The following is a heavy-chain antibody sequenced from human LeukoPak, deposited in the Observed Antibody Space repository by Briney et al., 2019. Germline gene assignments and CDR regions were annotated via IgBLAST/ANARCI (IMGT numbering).Heavy chain of an antibody. J-gene: IGHJ6*02. V-gene: IGHV3-30*18. CDR1: GFSFSIYG. Sequence: PGGSLRLSCAASGFSFSIYGMHWVRQAPGKGLEWVAVISYEGSNKYYADSLKGRFTISRDNSKNTLYLQMNSLRAEDTAVYYCAKYGKEYQLLRGYDSYDMDVWGQGTTVTVSS. CDR2: ISYEGSNK. D-gene: IGHD2-2*01. CDR3: AKYGKEYQLLRGYDSYDMDV.